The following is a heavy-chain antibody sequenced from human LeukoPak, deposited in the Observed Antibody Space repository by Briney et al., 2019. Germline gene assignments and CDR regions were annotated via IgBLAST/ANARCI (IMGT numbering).Heavy chain of an antibody. CDR3: AKLKGKDGVRDAYDI. CDR1: GFTFSSYE. D-gene: IGHD3-10*01. J-gene: IGHJ3*02. CDR2: ISNSGSSA. V-gene: IGHV3-23*01. Sequence: GGSLRLSCAASGFTFSSYEMNWVRQAPGKGLEWVSTISNSGSSAYYADFVKGRFTIARDNSMNTLFLQMNSLRAEDTALYYCAKLKGKDGVRDAYDIWGQGTMVTVSS.